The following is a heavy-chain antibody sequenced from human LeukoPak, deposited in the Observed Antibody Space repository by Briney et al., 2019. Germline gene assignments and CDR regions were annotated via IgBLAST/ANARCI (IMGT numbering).Heavy chain of an antibody. V-gene: IGHV4-39*02. CDR1: GGSISSRRYL. D-gene: IGHD4-17*01. J-gene: IGHJ4*02. Sequence: PSETLSLTCTVSGGSISSRRYLWGWLRPPPGKGLVWIGNIYYSVCTYYNPSLKSRVTRSVDTSKNHLSLRLSSVTAADTAVYYCARAIGDFDHLSYNYFDYWGQGTQVTVSS. CDR3: ARAIGDFDHLSYNYFDY. CDR2: IYYSVCT.